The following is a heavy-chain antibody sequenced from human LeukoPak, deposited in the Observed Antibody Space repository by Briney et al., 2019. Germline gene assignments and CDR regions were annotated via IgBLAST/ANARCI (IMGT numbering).Heavy chain of an antibody. Sequence: GGSLRLSCAASGFTFSIYWMSWVRQAPGKGLEWVANIKQDGSEKYYVDSVKGRFTISRDNAKNSLYLQMNSLRAEDTAVYYCARGRRSYGMDVWGQGTTVTVSS. CDR3: ARGRRSYGMDV. V-gene: IGHV3-7*01. CDR2: IKQDGSEK. CDR1: GFTFSIYW. J-gene: IGHJ6*02.